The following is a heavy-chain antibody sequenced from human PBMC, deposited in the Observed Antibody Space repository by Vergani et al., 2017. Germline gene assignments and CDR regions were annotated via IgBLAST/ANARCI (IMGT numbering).Heavy chain of an antibody. CDR2: IYPGDSDT. CDR1: GYSFTSYW. V-gene: IGHV5-51*01. J-gene: IGHJ2*01. Sequence: EVPLVPSGAEVKKPGESLKISCKGSGYSFTSYWIGWVRQMPGKGLAWVGIIYPGDSDTRYSPSCQGQVTISADKSISTAYLQWSSLKASDPAMYYCARQQNWYFDLWGRGTLVTVSS. CDR3: ARQQNWYFDL.